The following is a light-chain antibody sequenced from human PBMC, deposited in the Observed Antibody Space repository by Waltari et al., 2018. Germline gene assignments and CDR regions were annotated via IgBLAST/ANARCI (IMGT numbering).Light chain of an antibody. CDR1: QSLLYSSDNKNY. J-gene: IGKJ3*01. Sequence: DIVMTQSPDSLAGSLGERATINVKSSQSLLYSSDNKNYLTWYQQKPGQPPKLLIYWASTRESGVPDRFSGGGSGTDFTLTISSLQAEDVAVYYCQQYYSVPFTFGPGTKVYIK. CDR2: WAS. V-gene: IGKV4-1*01. CDR3: QQYYSVPFT.